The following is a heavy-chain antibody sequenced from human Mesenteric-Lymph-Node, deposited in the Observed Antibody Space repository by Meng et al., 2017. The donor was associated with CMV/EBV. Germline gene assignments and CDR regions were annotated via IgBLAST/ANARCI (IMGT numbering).Heavy chain of an antibody. J-gene: IGHJ4*02. CDR2: IDYSGGT. Sequence: SETLSLTCTVSGGSISSYYWNWVRQAPGKRLQWIGYIDYSGGTKYNPSLRSRVTISVDTSKNQFSLTLTSVTAADTALYYCAGRSFDYDLWSGLLDNWGRGTLVTVSS. CDR1: GGSISSYY. CDR3: AGRSFDYDLWSGLLDN. D-gene: IGHD3-3*01. V-gene: IGHV4-59*01.